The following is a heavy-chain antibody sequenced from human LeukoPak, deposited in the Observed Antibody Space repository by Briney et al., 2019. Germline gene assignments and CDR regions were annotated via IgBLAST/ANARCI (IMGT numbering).Heavy chain of an antibody. V-gene: IGHV4-59*04. Sequence: PLETLSLTCTVSGGSISSYYWSWIRQPPGKGLEWIGSIYYTGNTYYNASLKSRVTISVDTSKNQFSLNLTSVTAADTAVYYCARAMSIAARLQTIFDYWGQGTLVTVSS. CDR1: GGSISSYY. J-gene: IGHJ4*02. CDR2: IYYTGNT. D-gene: IGHD6-6*01. CDR3: ARAMSIAARLQTIFDY.